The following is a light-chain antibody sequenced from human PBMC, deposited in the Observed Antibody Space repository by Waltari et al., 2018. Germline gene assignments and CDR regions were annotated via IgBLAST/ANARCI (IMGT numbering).Light chain of an antibody. CDR3: QNYERLPTT. CDR2: GAS. Sequence: EIVLTQSPGTLSLSRGKRSTLSFTASQSICRYLAWYHQKPDHAPRLLIYGASNRATGIPVRVSGSGSVTDFSLTISRLESEDFAVYYCQNYERLPTTFGQGTKVEIK. J-gene: IGKJ1*01. CDR1: QSICRY. V-gene: IGKV3-20*01.